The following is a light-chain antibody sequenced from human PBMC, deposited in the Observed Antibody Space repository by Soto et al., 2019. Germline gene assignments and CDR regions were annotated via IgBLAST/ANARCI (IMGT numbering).Light chain of an antibody. V-gene: IGKV3-15*01. CDR3: QQYNNWPPA. J-gene: IGKJ1*01. Sequence: EIVVTQSPATLSVSPGERATLSCRASQSVSGNLAWHQQKPGQAPRLLIYGASTRATGIPARFSGSGSGTEFTLTISSLQSEDFAVYYCQQYNNWPPAFGQGTKVEIK. CDR2: GAS. CDR1: QSVSGN.